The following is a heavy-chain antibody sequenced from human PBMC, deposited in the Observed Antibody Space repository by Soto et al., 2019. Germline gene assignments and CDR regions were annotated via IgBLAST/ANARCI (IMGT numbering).Heavy chain of an antibody. CDR1: GFSLTTRGVG. CDR3: AHRTTTVTWWFDP. D-gene: IGHD4-17*01. CDR2: IYWDDDT. V-gene: IGHV2-5*02. Sequence: QITLKESGPTLVKPTQTLTLTCTFSGFSLTTRGVGVGWIRQPPGKPLDWLALIYWDDDTRYSPSLKSRLAITKDTSKNQVVLTMSNIDPADTSSYFGAHRTTTVTWWFDPWGQGTLVTVSS. J-gene: IGHJ5*02.